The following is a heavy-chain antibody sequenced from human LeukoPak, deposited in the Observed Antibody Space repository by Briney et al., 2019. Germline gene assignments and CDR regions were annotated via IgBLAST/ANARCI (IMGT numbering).Heavy chain of an antibody. J-gene: IGHJ4*02. CDR3: ARLTRLSTSPDRYYLDY. CDR2: IYTSGGT. CDR1: GHSISSYY. V-gene: IGHV4-4*09. D-gene: IGHD6-6*01. Sequence: SETLSLTCTVSGHSISSYYWSWIRQPPAKGLEWIGYIYTSGGTNYIPSLKGRVTISIDTSKNQCALKLSSVTAADSAVYYCARLTRLSTSPDRYYLDYWGQGTLVTVSS.